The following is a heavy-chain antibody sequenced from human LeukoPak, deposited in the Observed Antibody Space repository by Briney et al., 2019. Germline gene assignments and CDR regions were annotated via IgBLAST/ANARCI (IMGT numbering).Heavy chain of an antibody. CDR3: ARDYKGYYGSGSYPRIYYYYYGMDV. CDR1: GDSITSRSY. V-gene: IGHV4-59*11. Sequence: PSETLSLTCTVSGDSITSRSYWSWIRQPPGKGLEWIGYLRHSGNTNHNSSLKGRVTFSLDTSKNQFSLKLSSVTAADTAVYYCARDYKGYYGSGSYPRIYYYYYGMDVWGQGTTVTVSS. CDR2: LRHSGNT. J-gene: IGHJ6*02. D-gene: IGHD3-10*01.